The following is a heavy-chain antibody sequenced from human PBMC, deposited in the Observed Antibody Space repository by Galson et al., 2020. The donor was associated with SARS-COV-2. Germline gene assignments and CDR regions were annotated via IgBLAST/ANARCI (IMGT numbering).Heavy chain of an antibody. Sequence: ETSETLSLTCAVYGGSFSGYYWSWIRQRPGQGMGWNGAIGNKGRSNNNPSLKSRIPMSVATNKNQHSLRLTSMTAADTAFYYCARGFVSVNMIEVVITSAERGLDDWSQGTLVTVSS. D-gene: IGHD3-22*01. J-gene: IGHJ4*01. CDR1: GGSFSGYY. V-gene: IGHV4-34*01. CDR3: ARGFVSVNMIEVVITSAERGLDD. CDR2: IGNKGRS.